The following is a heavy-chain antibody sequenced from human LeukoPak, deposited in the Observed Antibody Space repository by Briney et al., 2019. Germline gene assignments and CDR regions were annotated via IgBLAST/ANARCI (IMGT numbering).Heavy chain of an antibody. CDR3: AAGLGESSGYYYVFGLS. CDR2: IVVGSGNT. V-gene: IGHV1-58*01. J-gene: IGHJ5*02. D-gene: IGHD3-22*01. Sequence: SVKVSCKASGFTFTSSAVQWVRQARGQRLEWIGWIVVGSGNTNYAQKFQERVTITRDMSTSTAYMELSSLRSEDTAVYYCAAGLGESSGYYYVFGLSWGQGTLVTVSS. CDR1: GFTFTSSA.